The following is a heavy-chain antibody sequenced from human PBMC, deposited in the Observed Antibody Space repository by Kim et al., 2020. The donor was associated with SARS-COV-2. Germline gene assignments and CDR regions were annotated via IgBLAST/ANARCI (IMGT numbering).Heavy chain of an antibody. V-gene: IGHV3-21*01. CDR2: ISSSSSYI. J-gene: IGHJ6*02. CDR1: GFTFSSYS. D-gene: IGHD2-2*01. CDR3: ARDDIVVVPAASHNWNHDSNYYYYYGMDV. Sequence: GGSLRLSCAASGFTFSSYSMNWVRQAPGKGLEWVSSISSSSSYIYYADSVKGRFTISRDNAKNSLYLQMNSLRAEDTAVYYCARDDIVVVPAASHNWNHDSNYYYYYGMDVWGQGTTVTVSS.